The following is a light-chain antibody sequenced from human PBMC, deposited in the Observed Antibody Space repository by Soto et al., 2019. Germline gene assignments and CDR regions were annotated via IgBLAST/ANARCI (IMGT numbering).Light chain of an antibody. J-gene: IGKJ3*01. Sequence: DIQMTQSPSTLSASVGDRVTITCRASQSISSWLAWYQQKPGKAPKLLIYDASSLESGVPSRFSGSGSGTEFTLTISSLQPEDFATYYCQQLNSYSIVTFGPGTKVDI. CDR3: QQLNSYSIVT. CDR2: DAS. V-gene: IGKV1-5*01. CDR1: QSISSW.